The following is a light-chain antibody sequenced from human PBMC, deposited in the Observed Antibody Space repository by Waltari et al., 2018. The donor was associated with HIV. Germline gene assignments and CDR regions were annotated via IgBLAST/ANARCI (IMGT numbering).Light chain of an antibody. CDR2: EDT. CDR1: SGNIASNY. CDR3: QSYDSDTHHVI. Sequence: FMLTQPHSVSESPGKTVTISCTASSGNIASNYAQWYQQRPGSAPTTVIYEDTQRPSGVPDRFSGSIDSSSNSASLTISGLKTEDEADYYCQSYDSDTHHVIFGGGTKLTVL. J-gene: IGLJ2*01. V-gene: IGLV6-57*02.